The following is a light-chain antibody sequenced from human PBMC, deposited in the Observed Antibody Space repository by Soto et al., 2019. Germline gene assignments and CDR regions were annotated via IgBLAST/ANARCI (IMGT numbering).Light chain of an antibody. CDR2: DAS. J-gene: IGKJ3*01. CDR3: QQYDNLPFT. CDR1: QDISNY. Sequence: DIQMTQSPSSLSASVGDRVTITCQASQDISNYLNWYQQKPGKAPKLLIYDASNLETGVPSRFSGSGSGTDFTVTISSLQPEDIATYYCQQYDNLPFTFGPGTKVAIK. V-gene: IGKV1-33*01.